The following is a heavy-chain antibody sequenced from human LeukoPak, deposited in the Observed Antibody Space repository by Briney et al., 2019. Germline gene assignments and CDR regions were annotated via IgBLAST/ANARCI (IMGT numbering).Heavy chain of an antibody. V-gene: IGHV3-7*01. CDR3: ARETVDTAFDY. CDR2: IKQDGSEK. J-gene: IGHJ4*02. CDR1: GFTFSSYW. Sequence: GGSLRLSRVASGFTFSSYWMTWVRQAPGKGLEWVANIKQDGSEKYYVDSVKGRFTISRDNAKNSLYLQMNSLRAEDTAVYYCARETVDTAFDYWGQGTLVTVPS. D-gene: IGHD5-18*01.